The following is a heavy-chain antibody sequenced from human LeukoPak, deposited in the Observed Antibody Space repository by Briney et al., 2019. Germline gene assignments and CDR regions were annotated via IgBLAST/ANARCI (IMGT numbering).Heavy chain of an antibody. D-gene: IGHD3-10*01. CDR1: GGSITNYY. J-gene: IGHJ4*02. CDR3: AATMVRGVHTHFDY. V-gene: IGHV4-59*08. CDR2: VYYSGST. Sequence: SETLSLTCTVSGGSITNYYWSWIRQPPGKGLEWIGYVYYSGSTNYNPSLKSRVTISVDTSKNQFSLKLSSVTAADTAVYYCAATMVRGVHTHFDYWGQATLATVSS.